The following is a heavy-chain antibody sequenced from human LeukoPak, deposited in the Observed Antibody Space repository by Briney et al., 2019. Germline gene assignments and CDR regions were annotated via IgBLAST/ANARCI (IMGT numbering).Heavy chain of an antibody. Sequence: PSQTLSLTCTVSGGSISSGTYYWSWIRQPAGKGLEWIGHMSTSGSTKYNPSLKSRVTISVDTSKNQLSLQLSSVTAADTAVYYCARVCVVVVAATRYYYYYYMDVWGKGTTVTVSS. CDR2: MSTSGST. CDR1: GGSISSGTYY. D-gene: IGHD2-15*01. V-gene: IGHV4-61*09. J-gene: IGHJ6*03. CDR3: ARVCVVVVAATRYYYYYYMDV.